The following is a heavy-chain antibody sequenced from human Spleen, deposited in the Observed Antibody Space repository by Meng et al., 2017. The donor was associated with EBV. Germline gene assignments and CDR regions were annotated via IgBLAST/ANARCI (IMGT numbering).Heavy chain of an antibody. J-gene: IGHJ4*02. Sequence: QVQLLQSGSEFKSPGTSVNVSCKASGYSFTNHAMNWVRQAPGQGLEWMGWINTKTENPMYAQGFIRRFVFSLDTSVSTAYLQLNALKAEDTAVYYCARERELSVDYWGQGTLVTVSS. D-gene: IGHD1-26*01. CDR2: INTKTENP. CDR1: GYSFTNHA. CDR3: ARERELSVDY. V-gene: IGHV7-4-1*02.